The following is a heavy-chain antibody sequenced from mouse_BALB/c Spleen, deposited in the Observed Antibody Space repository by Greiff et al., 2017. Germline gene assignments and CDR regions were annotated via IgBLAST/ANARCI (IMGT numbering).Heavy chain of an antibody. V-gene: IGHV1S135*01. Sequence: EVQLVESGPELMKPGASVKISCKASGYSFTSYYMHWVKQSHGKSLEWIGYIDPFNGGTSYNQKFKGKATLTVDKSSSTAYMHLSSLTSEDSAVYYCARVAGTSAWFAYWGQGTLVTVSA. J-gene: IGHJ3*01. CDR2: IDPFNGGT. D-gene: IGHD4-1*01. CDR3: ARVAGTSAWFAY. CDR1: GYSFTSYY.